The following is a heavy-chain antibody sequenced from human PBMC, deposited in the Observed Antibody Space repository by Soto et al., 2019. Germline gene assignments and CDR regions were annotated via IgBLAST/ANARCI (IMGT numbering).Heavy chain of an antibody. Sequence: SGFTFSSYDMHWVRQATGKGLEWVSAIGTAGDTYYPGSVKGRFTISRANAKNSLYLQMNSLRAEDTAVYYCARARDSYGDPVYYYCYGMDVWGQGTTVTVSS. CDR3: ARARDSYGDPVYYYCYGMDV. V-gene: IGHV3-13*01. CDR2: IGTAGDT. CDR1: GFTFSSYD. D-gene: IGHD4-17*01. J-gene: IGHJ6*02.